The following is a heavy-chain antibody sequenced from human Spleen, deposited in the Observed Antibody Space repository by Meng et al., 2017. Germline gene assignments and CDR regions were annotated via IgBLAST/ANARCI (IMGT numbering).Heavy chain of an antibody. Sequence: SETLSLTCTVSGGSISSYYWSWIRQPPGKGLEWIGYIYYSGSTNYNPSLKSRVTISVDTSKTQFSLKLSSVTAADTAVYYCAREGDCSGGSCYFDYWGQGTLVTVSS. CDR2: IYYSGST. CDR3: AREGDCSGGSCYFDY. CDR1: GGSISSYY. J-gene: IGHJ4*02. D-gene: IGHD2-15*01. V-gene: IGHV4-59*01.